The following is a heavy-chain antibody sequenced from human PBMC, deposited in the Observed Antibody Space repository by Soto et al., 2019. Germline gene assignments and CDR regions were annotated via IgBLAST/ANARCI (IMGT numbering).Heavy chain of an antibody. Sequence: PSETLSLTCTVSGGSIGIANYXWSWIRQHPGKGLEWIGYIYYTGSTYYNPSLKSRVTLSIDTSKNQFSLRLNSVTAEDTAVYYCAKCGGSCYIFLQNWFDPWGQGTLVTVSS. CDR1: GGSIGIANYX. CDR3: AKCGGSCYIFLQNWFDP. J-gene: IGHJ5*02. V-gene: IGHV4-31*02. CDR2: IYYTGST. D-gene: IGHD2-15*01.